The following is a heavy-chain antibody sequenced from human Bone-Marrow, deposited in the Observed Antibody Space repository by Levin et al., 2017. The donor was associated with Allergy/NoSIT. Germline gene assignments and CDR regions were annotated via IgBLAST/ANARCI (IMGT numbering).Heavy chain of an antibody. V-gene: IGHV1-2*06. CDR2: INLNSGDT. Sequence: PGESLKISCKASGYTFMHYYMDWVRQAPGQGLEWMGRINLNSGDTDYAQKFQGRVTMTRDTSTSTAYMELSRLRSVDSAVYYCARGPAASESGYWGQGTLVTVSS. D-gene: IGHD2-2*01. CDR3: ARGPAASESGY. J-gene: IGHJ4*02. CDR1: GYTFMHYY.